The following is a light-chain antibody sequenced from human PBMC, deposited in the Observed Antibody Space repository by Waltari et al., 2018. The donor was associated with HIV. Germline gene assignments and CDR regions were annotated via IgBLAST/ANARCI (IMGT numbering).Light chain of an antibody. CDR2: EVS. CDR3: AAFTGTSTL. CDR1: DSDLGGSNY. J-gene: IGLJ2*01. V-gene: IGLV2-14*03. Sequence: QSALTQPASVAGSPGQSITISCTGPDSDLGGSNYVSWFQQHAGKAPKLIIYEVSRRPSGISDRFSGSRSGDTASLTISALQTEDEADYHCAAFTGTSTLFGGGTKLTVL.